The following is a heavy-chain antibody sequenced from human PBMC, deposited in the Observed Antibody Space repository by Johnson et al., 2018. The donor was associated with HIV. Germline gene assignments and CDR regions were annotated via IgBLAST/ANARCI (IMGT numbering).Heavy chain of an antibody. D-gene: IGHD4-23*01. CDR2: IKQDGSEK. Sequence: VQLVESGGGVVQPGGSLRLSCAASGFTFTSYWMSWVRQAPGKGLEWVANIKQDGSEKYYVDSVKGRFTISRDNAKNSLYLQMNSLRAEDTGVYYCAREGTGSYGGGFDIWGQGTMVTVSS. V-gene: IGHV3-7*01. CDR3: AREGTGSYGGGFDI. CDR1: GFTFTSYW. J-gene: IGHJ3*02.